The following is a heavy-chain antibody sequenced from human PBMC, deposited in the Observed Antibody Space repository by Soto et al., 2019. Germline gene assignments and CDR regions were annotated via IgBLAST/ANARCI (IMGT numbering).Heavy chain of an antibody. CDR2: INHSGST. CDR3: AIPERGYGPRALDY. J-gene: IGHJ4*02. V-gene: IGHV4-34*01. D-gene: IGHD5-12*01. Sequence: SETLSLTCAVYGGSFSGYYWSWIRQPPGKGLEWIGEINHSGSTNYNPSLKSRVTISVDTSKNQFSLKLSSVTAADTAVYYCAIPERGYGPRALDYWGQGTLVTVSS. CDR1: GGSFSGYY.